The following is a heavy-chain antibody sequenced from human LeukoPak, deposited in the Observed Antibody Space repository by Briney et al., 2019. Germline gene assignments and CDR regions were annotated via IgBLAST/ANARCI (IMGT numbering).Heavy chain of an antibody. CDR2: ISWDGTT. V-gene: IGHV3-43*01. D-gene: IGHD3-22*01. J-gene: IGHJ4*02. CDR1: GFTFEDYT. CDR3: VKDLSYESSGYVFDY. Sequence: GGSLRLSCAASGFTFEDYTMHWVRRAPGKTLEWVSLISWDGTTYYRDSVKGRFTISRDNSKNSLYLQMDALTSEDTAFYYCVKDLSYESSGYVFDYWGQGTLVTVSS.